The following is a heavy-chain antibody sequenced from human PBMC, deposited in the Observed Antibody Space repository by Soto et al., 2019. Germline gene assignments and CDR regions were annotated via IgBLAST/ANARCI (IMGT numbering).Heavy chain of an antibody. J-gene: IGHJ6*02. CDR3: ARDNDRPQLGGNYYYILDV. D-gene: IGHD1-1*01. V-gene: IGHV1-69*12. CDR1: GGTIRNSA. Sequence: QVQLEQSGAEVKKPGSSVKLSCKASGGTIRNSAISWLRQAPGQGLEWMGGIMPIFRTPDYAQKFQGRVTITADESTNTAYMELSGLRSDDTAVYYCARDNDRPQLGGNYYYILDVWGHGTTVTVSS. CDR2: IMPIFRTP.